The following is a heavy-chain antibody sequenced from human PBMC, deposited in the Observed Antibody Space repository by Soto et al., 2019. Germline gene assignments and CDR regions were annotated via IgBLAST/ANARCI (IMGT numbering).Heavy chain of an antibody. CDR1: GDTFASFG. CDR2: ISAYNGNT. D-gene: IGHD3-16*01. Sequence: ASVKVSCKASGDTFASFGFSWVRQAPGQGLEWLGGISAYNGNTHYAQKVRDRVTLTTDTSTNTAYMELRSLTSDDTAVYYCARDQESITDKMLKYWGQGTRVTVSS. J-gene: IGHJ4*02. V-gene: IGHV1-18*01. CDR3: ARDQESITDKMLKY.